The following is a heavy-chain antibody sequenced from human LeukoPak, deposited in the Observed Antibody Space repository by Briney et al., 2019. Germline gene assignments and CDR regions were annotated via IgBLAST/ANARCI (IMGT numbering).Heavy chain of an antibody. Sequence: GRSLRLSCVASGFTFSKNAMHWVRQAPGKGLECVAFISYDGSNKYYADSVNGRFTISRDNSTNTLYLQMKNLRTEDTAVYYCAKDRGVGWELRHFDYWGQGILLTVSS. V-gene: IGHV3-30-3*01. J-gene: IGHJ4*02. CDR3: AKDRGVGWELRHFDY. D-gene: IGHD1-26*01. CDR1: GFTFSKNA. CDR2: ISYDGSNK.